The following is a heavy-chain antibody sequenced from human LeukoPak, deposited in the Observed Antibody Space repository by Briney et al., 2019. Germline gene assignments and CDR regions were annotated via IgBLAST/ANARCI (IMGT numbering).Heavy chain of an antibody. Sequence: SGKVSCKASGGTLSSYAISWVRQAPGQGLEWMGRIIPILGIANYAQKFQGRVTITADKSTSTAYMELSSLRSEDTAVYYCARVTAAAGTPRAGSAFDYWGQGTLVTVSS. J-gene: IGHJ4*02. D-gene: IGHD6-13*01. CDR3: ARVTAAAGTPRAGSAFDY. CDR1: GGTLSSYA. V-gene: IGHV1-69*04. CDR2: IIPILGIA.